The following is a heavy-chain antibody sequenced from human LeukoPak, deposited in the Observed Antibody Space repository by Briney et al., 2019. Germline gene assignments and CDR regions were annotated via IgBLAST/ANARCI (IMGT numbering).Heavy chain of an antibody. CDR1: GFTFSSYA. Sequence: GGSLTLSCAASGFTFSSYAMSWVRQAPGKGLEWVSHISGSGSGTVYADSVRGRFTSSRDNSKNTLYLQMNSLRAEDTAVYYCANRNPYYFEYWGQGTLVTVSS. CDR3: ANRNPYYFEY. D-gene: IGHD1-14*01. J-gene: IGHJ4*02. CDR2: ISGSGSGT. V-gene: IGHV3-23*01.